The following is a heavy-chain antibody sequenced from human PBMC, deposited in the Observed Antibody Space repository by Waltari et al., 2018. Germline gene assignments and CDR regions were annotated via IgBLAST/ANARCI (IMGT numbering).Heavy chain of an antibody. Sequence: QVELQESDPGLVKPSETLSLTCTVSGDSVTNPNSYWAWIRQPPGKGLEWMGSIYWGGTVYYTPSLGSRVTISLDTSKNQFFLKLRSATAADTAIYFCARDTSYDFWGRGYYNGRGGFDPWGQGTLVRVSS. D-gene: IGHD3-3*01. J-gene: IGHJ5*02. CDR3: ARDTSYDFWGRGYYNGRGGFDP. CDR1: GDSVTNPNSY. V-gene: IGHV4-39*07. CDR2: IYWGGTV.